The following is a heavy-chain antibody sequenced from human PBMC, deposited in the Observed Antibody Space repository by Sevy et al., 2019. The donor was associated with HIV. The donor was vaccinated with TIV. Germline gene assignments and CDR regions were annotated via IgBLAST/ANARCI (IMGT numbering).Heavy chain of an antibody. CDR3: VREGLGGYSYSLDS. D-gene: IGHD5-18*01. CDR1: GFSFSIYW. Sequence: GGSLRLSCAASGFSFSIYWMSWVRQAPGKGLEWVATMKQDGSEEDYVDSVKGRFTISRDNAKNSLFLQMNSLSAEDTAVYYCVREGLGGYSYSLDSWGHGTLVTVSS. CDR2: MKQDGSEE. V-gene: IGHV3-7*01. J-gene: IGHJ5*01.